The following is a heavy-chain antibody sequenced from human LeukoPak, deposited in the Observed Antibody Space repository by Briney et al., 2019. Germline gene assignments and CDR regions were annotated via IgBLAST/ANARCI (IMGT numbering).Heavy chain of an antibody. J-gene: IGHJ4*02. CDR3: AKVGTSGSYRTFDY. Sequence: SGGSLRLSCAASGFTFSSYAMSWVRQAPGKGLGWVSAISGSGGSTYYADSVKGRFTISRDNSKNTLYLQMNSLRAEDTAVYYCAKVGTSGSYRTFDYWGQGTLVTVSS. CDR2: ISGSGGST. CDR1: GFTFSSYA. V-gene: IGHV3-23*01. D-gene: IGHD1-26*01.